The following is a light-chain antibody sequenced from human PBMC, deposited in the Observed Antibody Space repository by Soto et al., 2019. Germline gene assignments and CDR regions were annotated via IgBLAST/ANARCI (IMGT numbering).Light chain of an antibody. Sequence: EIVMTQSPATLSVSPGERVTLSCRASQSVSGHLAWYQQKAGQAPRLIISGASTRATGIPARFSGRGSGTEFTLTISSLQSEDFAVYYCHQYHYWWTFGQGTKVDI. CDR2: GAS. J-gene: IGKJ1*01. CDR3: HQYHYWWT. V-gene: IGKV3-15*01. CDR1: QSVSGH.